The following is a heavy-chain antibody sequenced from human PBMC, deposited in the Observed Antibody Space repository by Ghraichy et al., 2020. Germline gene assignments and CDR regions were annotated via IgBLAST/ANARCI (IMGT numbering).Heavy chain of an antibody. CDR1: GGSFSGYY. CDR2: INHSGST. CDR3: ARMEGDTAMNIYSNYGMDV. V-gene: IGHV4-34*01. D-gene: IGHD5-18*01. J-gene: IGHJ6*02. Sequence: SETLSLTCAVYGGSFSGYYWSWIRQPPGKGLEWIGEINHSGSTNYNPSLKSRVTISVDTSKNQFSLKLSSVTAADTAVYYCARMEGDTAMNIYSNYGMDVWGQGTTVTVSS.